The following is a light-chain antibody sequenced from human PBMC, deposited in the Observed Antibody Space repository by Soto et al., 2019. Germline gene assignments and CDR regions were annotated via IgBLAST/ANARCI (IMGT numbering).Light chain of an antibody. CDR2: AAS. V-gene: IGKV3-20*01. CDR1: QSGSISY. Sequence: EIVLTQSPGTLSLSSGERATLCCRASQSGSISYLAWYQQKPGQAPRLIIYAASSRATGIPDRFSGSGSRTEFTLTISRPEPEDFYGSYCQQYARLPGTCRQGTNVEIK. J-gene: IGKJ1*01. CDR3: QQYARLPGT.